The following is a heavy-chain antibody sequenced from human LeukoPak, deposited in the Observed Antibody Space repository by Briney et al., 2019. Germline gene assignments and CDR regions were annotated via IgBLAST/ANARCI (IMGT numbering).Heavy chain of an antibody. CDR2: VSYDGSDE. V-gene: IGHV3-30*18. CDR3: AKPRGGDSWAFDI. J-gene: IGHJ3*02. Sequence: PGRSLRLSCEASGFTFSTYGMHWVRQAPGKGLEWVAGVSYDGSDEYYADSVKGRFTISRDNSKNTLYLQMNSLRPDDTAVYYCAKPRGGDSWAFDIWGHGTMVAVSS. CDR1: GFTFSTYG. D-gene: IGHD2-21*02.